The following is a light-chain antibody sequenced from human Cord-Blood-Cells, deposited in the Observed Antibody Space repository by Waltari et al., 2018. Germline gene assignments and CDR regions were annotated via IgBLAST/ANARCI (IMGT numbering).Light chain of an antibody. CDR3: QQYGSSPPVT. V-gene: IGKV3-20*01. J-gene: IGKJ5*01. Sequence: EIVLTQSPGTLSLSPGERATLSCRASQSVSSSYLACYQQKPGQAPRLLIYGASSSATGIPDRFSGSEAGTDFTLTIRRLEPEDLAVYYCQQYGSSPPVTFGQGTRLEIK. CDR2: GAS. CDR1: QSVSSSY.